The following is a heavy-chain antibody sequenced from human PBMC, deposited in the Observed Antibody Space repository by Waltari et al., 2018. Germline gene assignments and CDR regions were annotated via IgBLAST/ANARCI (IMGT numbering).Heavy chain of an antibody. CDR3: ARHSPGSTWFDP. V-gene: IGHV4-39*01. Sequence: QLQLQESGPGLVKPSETLSLTCSLSSGSITSPDYYWDWIRQSPGKGLEWTGNIYSRGNITYNQSLGSRVTMSLDSSNNQFSLELRSVTAADTAVYYCARHSPGSTWFDPWGQGTLVTVSS. CDR2: IYSRGNI. CDR1: SGSITSPDYY. D-gene: IGHD7-27*01. J-gene: IGHJ5*02.